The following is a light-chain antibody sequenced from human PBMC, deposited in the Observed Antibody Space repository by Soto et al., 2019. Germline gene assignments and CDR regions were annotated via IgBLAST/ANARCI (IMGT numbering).Light chain of an antibody. CDR3: GTWDSSLSAGV. J-gene: IGLJ2*01. Sequence: QSVLTQAPSVSAAPGQRVTISCSGGSSNIGKNYVSWYQQLPGTAPKLLIYEDNKRPSGVPDRFSGSKSGPSATLDITGLQTGDEADYYCGTWDSSLSAGVFGGGTKLTVL. V-gene: IGLV1-51*02. CDR1: SSNIGKNY. CDR2: EDN.